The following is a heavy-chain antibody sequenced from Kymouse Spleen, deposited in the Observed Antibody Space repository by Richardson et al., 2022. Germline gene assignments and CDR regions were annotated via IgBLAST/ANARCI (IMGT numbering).Heavy chain of an antibody. V-gene: IGHV4-61*01. Sequence: QVQLQESGPGLVKPSETLSLTCTVSGGSVSSGSYYWSWIRQPPGKGLEWIGYIYYSGSTNYNPSLKSRVTISVDTSKNQFSLKLSSVTAADTAVYYCARSSSSHFDYWGQGTLVTVSS. CDR3: ARSSSSHFDY. D-gene: IGHD6-6*01. CDR2: IYYSGST. CDR1: GGSVSSGSYY. J-gene: IGHJ4*02.